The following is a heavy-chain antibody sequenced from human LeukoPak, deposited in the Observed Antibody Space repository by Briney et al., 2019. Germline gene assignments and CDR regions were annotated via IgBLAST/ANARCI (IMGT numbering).Heavy chain of an antibody. Sequence: SETLSLTCTVSGGSISSHYWSWIRQPPGKGLEWIGYIYYSGSTNYNPSLKSRVTISVDTSKNQFSLKLSSVTAADTAVYYCASHGIAAAGAFDYWGQETLVTVSS. CDR2: IYYSGST. CDR3: ASHGIAAAGAFDY. V-gene: IGHV4-59*11. J-gene: IGHJ4*02. D-gene: IGHD6-13*01. CDR1: GGSISSHY.